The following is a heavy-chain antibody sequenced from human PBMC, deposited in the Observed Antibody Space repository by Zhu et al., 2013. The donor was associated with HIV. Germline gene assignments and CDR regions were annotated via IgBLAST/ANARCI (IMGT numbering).Heavy chain of an antibody. V-gene: IGHV1-18*01. Sequence: QVQLVQSGAEVKKPGASVKVSCKASGYTFTSYGISWVRQAPGQGLEWMGWISAYNGNTNYAQKLQGRVTMTTDTSTSTAYMELRSLRSDDTAVYYCARDGAAVSNCGGDCYRFWAYYFDYWGQGTLVTVSS. CDR2: ISAYNGNT. J-gene: IGHJ4*02. CDR1: GYTFTSYG. CDR3: ARDGAAVSNCGGDCYRFWAYYFDY. D-gene: IGHD2-21*02.